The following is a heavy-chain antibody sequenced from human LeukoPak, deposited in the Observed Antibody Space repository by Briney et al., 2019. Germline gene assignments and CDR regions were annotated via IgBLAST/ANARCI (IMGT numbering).Heavy chain of an antibody. Sequence: SETLSLTCTVSGGSISNYYWSWIRQPAGKGLEWIGRIYTSGSPNYNPSLKSRVTISVDTSKNQFSLKLSSVTAADTAVYYCARGGRRVIVVVVAATDAFDIWGRGTMVTVSS. CDR1: GGSISNYY. CDR2: IYTSGSP. D-gene: IGHD2-15*01. CDR3: ARGGRRVIVVVVAATDAFDI. J-gene: IGHJ3*02. V-gene: IGHV4-4*07.